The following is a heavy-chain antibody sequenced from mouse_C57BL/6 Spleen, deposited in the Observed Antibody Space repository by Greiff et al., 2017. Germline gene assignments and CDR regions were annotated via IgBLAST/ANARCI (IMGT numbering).Heavy chain of an antibody. CDR1: GYSITSGYY. Sequence: EVQLVESGPGLVKPSQSLSLTCSVTGYSITSGYYWNWIRQFPGNKLEWMGYISYDGSNNYNPSLKNRISITRDTSKNQFFLKLNSVTTEDTATYYCAREGYYGSSPPFDYWGQGTTLTVSS. V-gene: IGHV3-6*01. J-gene: IGHJ2*01. CDR3: AREGYYGSSPPFDY. D-gene: IGHD1-1*01. CDR2: ISYDGSN.